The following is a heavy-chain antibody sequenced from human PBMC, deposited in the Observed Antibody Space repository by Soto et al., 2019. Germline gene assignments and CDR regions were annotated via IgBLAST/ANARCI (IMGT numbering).Heavy chain of an antibody. D-gene: IGHD2-21*02. CDR3: ARHPSDFWFDP. V-gene: IGHV4-39*01. J-gene: IGHJ5*02. CDR1: GGSISSGDYY. Sequence: SETLSLTCTVSGGSISSGDYYWGWIRQPPGKGLEWIGSIYYSGSTYYNPSPKSRVTVSVDTSKNQFSLKLSSVTAADTAVYYCARHPSDFWFDPWGQGTLVTVSS. CDR2: IYYSGST.